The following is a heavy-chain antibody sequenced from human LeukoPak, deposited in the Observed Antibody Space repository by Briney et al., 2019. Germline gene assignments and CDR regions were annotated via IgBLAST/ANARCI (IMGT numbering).Heavy chain of an antibody. V-gene: IGHV3-30*04. CDR1: GFTFDSYA. D-gene: IGHD1-7*01. Sequence: GGSLRLSCTVSGFTFDSYAMHWVRQAPGKGLEWLVIISLDARGQRFADSVKGRFTVSRDNSKNTLYLQMSSLRAEDTAVYYCAKDERNWNYNLASQTYDWGQGTLVTVSS. J-gene: IGHJ4*02. CDR2: ISLDARGQ. CDR3: AKDERNWNYNLASQTYD.